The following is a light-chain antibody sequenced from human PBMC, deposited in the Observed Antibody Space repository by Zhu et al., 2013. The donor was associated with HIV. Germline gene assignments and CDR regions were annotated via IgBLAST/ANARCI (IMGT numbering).Light chain of an antibody. CDR1: QSVTNN. J-gene: IGKJ1*01. CDR2: AAS. Sequence: EIVMTQSPATLSVSPGDTATLSCRASQSVTNNLAWYQQKVGQPPSLLIYAASTRVAGVPGRFTGSGSGTEFTLTISSLQSEDVAVYYCQQSNKWPPGTWTFGQGPKWNSN. V-gene: IGKV3-15*01. CDR3: QQSNKWPPGTWT.